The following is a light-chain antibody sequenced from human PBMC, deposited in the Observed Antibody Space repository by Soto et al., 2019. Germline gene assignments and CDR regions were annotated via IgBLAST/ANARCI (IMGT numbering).Light chain of an antibody. J-gene: IGKJ4*01. CDR3: HRYNSVPLT. CDR1: QGIGNF. Sequence: DIEMTQSPSCLSASLGATVTITCRASQGIGNFLAWYQQKPGDVPKLLIYAASTVQSGGPSRFSGSGSGTDFTLTISSLQPEDVATYFCHRYNSVPLTFGGGTKVDIK. CDR2: AAS. V-gene: IGKV1-27*01.